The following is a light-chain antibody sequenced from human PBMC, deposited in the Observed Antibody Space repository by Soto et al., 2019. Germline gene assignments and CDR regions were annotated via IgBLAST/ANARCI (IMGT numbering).Light chain of an antibody. J-gene: IGLJ1*01. CDR2: DVT. V-gene: IGLV2-14*03. CDR3: LSYGGSNNYV. CDR1: SSDIGSYNY. Sequence: QSVLTQPASVSGSPGQSITISCTGTSSDIGSYNYVSWYQQHPGKAPKLLIYDVTNRPSGVSNRFSGSKSDNTASLTISGLQPDDEADYYCLSYGGSNNYVFGTGTKVTVL.